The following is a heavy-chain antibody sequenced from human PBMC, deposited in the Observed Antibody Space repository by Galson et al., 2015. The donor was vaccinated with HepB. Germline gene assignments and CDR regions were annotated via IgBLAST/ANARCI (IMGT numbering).Heavy chain of an antibody. D-gene: IGHD3-16*01. CDR1: GFTFSSYR. J-gene: IGHJ5*02. CDR3: ARERGDTEAGIWFDL. V-gene: IGHV3-21*01. CDR2: ISSSSGFI. Sequence: SLRLSCAASGFTFSSYRMSWARQAPGKGLGWVSSISSSSGFIYYADSVKGRFTISRDNAKNSLYLQMNSLRAEDTAVYYCARERGDTEAGIWFDLWGQGTLVTVSS.